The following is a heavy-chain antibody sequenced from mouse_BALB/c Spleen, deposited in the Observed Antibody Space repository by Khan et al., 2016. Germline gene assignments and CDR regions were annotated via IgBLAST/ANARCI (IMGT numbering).Heavy chain of an antibody. CDR1: GYTFSNYW. D-gene: IGHD2-4*01. J-gene: IGHJ2*01. Sequence: QVQLQQSGTELMKPGASVKISCKATGYTFSNYWIEWIKQRPGHGLEWIGEILPGSGSTHYNEKFKGKATFTADTSSNTAYIQLSSLTSEDSAVYYCARYDYDYFDYWGQGTTLTVSS. CDR3: ARYDYDYFDY. V-gene: IGHV1-9*01. CDR2: ILPGSGST.